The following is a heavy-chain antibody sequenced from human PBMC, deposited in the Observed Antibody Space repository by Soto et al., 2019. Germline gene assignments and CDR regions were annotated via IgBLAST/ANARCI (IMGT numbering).Heavy chain of an antibody. CDR2: VYYSGST. CDR3: ARHGGITMIEGGGLPSDFDI. Sequence: SETLSLTCSVSGGSISNYYWSWIRQPPGKGLEWIGYVYYSGSTNYNPSLKSRVTVSVGTSKNQFSLKLTSVTAADTAVYYCARHGGITMIEGGGLPSDFDIWGPGTMVTLSS. V-gene: IGHV4-59*08. D-gene: IGHD3-22*01. J-gene: IGHJ3*02. CDR1: GGSISNYY.